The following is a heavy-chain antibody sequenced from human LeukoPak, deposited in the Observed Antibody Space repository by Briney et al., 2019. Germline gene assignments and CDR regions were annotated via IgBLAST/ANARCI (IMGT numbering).Heavy chain of an antibody. J-gene: IGHJ4*02. CDR3: ARDSYSYGHFDY. CDR2: ISSSGSTI. V-gene: IGHV3-48*03. D-gene: IGHD5-18*01. CDR1: GFTFSSYA. Sequence: GGSLRLSCVASGFTFSSYAMSWVRQAPGKGLEWVSYISSSGSTIYYADSVKGRFTISRDNAKNSLYLQMNSLRAEDTAVYYCARDSYSYGHFDYWGQGTLVTVSS.